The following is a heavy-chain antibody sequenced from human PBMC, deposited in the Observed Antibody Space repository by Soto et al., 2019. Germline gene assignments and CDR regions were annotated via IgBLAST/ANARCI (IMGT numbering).Heavy chain of an antibody. CDR1: GFTFSSYG. J-gene: IGHJ6*02. Sequence: GGSLRLSCAASGFTFSSYGMHWVRQAPGKGLEWVAVIWYDGSNKYYADSVKGRFTISRDNSKNTLYLQMNSLRAEDTAVYYCARVGGVAATPAYYYYGMDVWGQGTTVTVSS. CDR3: ARVGGVAATPAYYYYGMDV. D-gene: IGHD2-15*01. V-gene: IGHV3-33*01. CDR2: IWYDGSNK.